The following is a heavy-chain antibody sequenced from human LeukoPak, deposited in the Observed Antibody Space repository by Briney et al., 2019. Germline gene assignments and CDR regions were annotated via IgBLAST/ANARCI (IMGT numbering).Heavy chain of an antibody. CDR3: ARGAGYCSSTSCSRGYWYFDL. V-gene: IGHV3-74*01. J-gene: IGHJ2*01. CDR1: GFTFSSYW. CDR2: IIGYGSGT. D-gene: IGHD2-2*01. Sequence: GGSLRLSCAASGFTFSSYWMHWVRQAPGKGLVWVSRIIGYGSGTTYADSVKGRFTISRGNAKNTLYLQMNSLRAEDTAVYYCARGAGYCSSTSCSRGYWYFDLWGRGTLVTVSS.